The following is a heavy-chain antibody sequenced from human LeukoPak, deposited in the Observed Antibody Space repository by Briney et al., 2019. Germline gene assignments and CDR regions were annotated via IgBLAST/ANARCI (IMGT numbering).Heavy chain of an antibody. V-gene: IGHV4-38-2*02. J-gene: IGHJ6*03. CDR3: ARASMTTVTTSYYYYYMDA. D-gene: IGHD4-17*01. CDR1: GYSISSGYY. CDR2: IYHSGNT. Sequence: SETLSLTCTVSGYSISSGYYWGWIRQPPGKGLEWIGTIYHSGNTYYNPSLASRVIILVDTSKNEFSLQLGSVTAADTAVYYCARASMTTVTTSYYYYYMDAWGKGTTVTISS.